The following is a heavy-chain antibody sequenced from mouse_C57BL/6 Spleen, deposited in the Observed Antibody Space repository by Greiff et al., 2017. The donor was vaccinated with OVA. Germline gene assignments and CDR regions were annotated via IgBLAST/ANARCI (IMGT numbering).Heavy chain of an antibody. Sequence: VQLQQPGAELVKPGASVKLSCKASGYTFTSYWMHWVKQRPGQGLEWIGMIHPNSGSTNYNEKFKSKATLTVDKSSSTAYMQLSSLTSEDSAVYYCARSVSSGPAWFAYWGQGTLVTVS. V-gene: IGHV1-64*01. CDR3: ARSVSSGPAWFAY. CDR2: IHPNSGST. CDR1: GYTFTSYW. J-gene: IGHJ3*01. D-gene: IGHD3-2*02.